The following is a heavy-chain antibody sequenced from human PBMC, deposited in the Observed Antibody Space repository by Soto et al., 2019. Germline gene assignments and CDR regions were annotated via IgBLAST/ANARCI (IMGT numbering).Heavy chain of an antibody. CDR1: GFTVSSNY. Sequence: EVPLVESGGGLIQPGGSLRLSFAASGFTVSSNYMSWVRQAPGKGLEWVSVIYSGGGTYYADSVKGRFTISRDNSKNTLYLQMNSLRAEDTAVYYCTGDSSSSPYYYGMDVWGQGTTVSVSS. CDR3: TGDSSSSPYYYGMDV. CDR2: IYSGGGT. D-gene: IGHD6-6*01. J-gene: IGHJ6*02. V-gene: IGHV3-53*01.